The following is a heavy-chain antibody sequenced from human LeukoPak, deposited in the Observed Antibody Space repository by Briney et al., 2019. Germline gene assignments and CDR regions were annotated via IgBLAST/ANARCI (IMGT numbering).Heavy chain of an antibody. CDR2: ISSSSSYI. CDR3: ARSRTGYYSGFDY. CDR1: GFTFSSYS. V-gene: IGHV3-21*01. Sequence: GGSQRLSCAASGFTFSSYSMNWVRQAPGKGLEWVSSISSSSSYIYYADSVKGRFTISRDNAKNSLYLQMNSLRAEDTAVYYCARSRTGYYSGFDYWGQGTLVTVSS. D-gene: IGHD3/OR15-3a*01. J-gene: IGHJ4*02.